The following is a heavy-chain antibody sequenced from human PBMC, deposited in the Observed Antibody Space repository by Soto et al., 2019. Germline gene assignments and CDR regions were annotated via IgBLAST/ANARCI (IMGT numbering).Heavy chain of an antibody. CDR1: GYSFTSYW. V-gene: IGHV5-51*01. J-gene: IGHJ3*02. D-gene: IGHD2-21*01. CDR2: IYPGDSDT. CDR3: AIEAPHSPDAFDI. Sequence: GESLKISCKGSGYSFTSYWIGWVRQTPGKGLEWMGIIYPGDSDTRYSPSFQGQVTISADKSISTAYLQWSSLKASDTAMYYCAIEAPHSPDAFDIWGQGTMVTVSS.